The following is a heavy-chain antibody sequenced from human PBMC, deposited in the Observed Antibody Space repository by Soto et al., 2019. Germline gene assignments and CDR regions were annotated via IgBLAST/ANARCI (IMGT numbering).Heavy chain of an antibody. CDR1: GFTLSSYS. CDR3: ARETGLRSSGWSYDFDF. J-gene: IGHJ4*02. CDR2: ISGSGGTI. D-gene: IGHD6-19*01. V-gene: IGHV3-48*02. Sequence: EVQLVESGGGMVQPGGSLRVSCAASGFTLSSYSMHWVRQAPGQGLEWVSYISGSGGTIYYADSVKGRFTISRDNAKNSLSVQMNSLRDEDTAVYFCARETGLRSSGWSYDFDFWGQGTRVTVSS.